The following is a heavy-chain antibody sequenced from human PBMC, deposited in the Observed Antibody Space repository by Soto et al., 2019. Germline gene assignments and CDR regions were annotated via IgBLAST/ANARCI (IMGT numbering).Heavy chain of an antibody. V-gene: IGHV1-8*01. CDR3: VRGANFDQ. J-gene: IGHJ4*02. CDR1: GYVFTRYD. CDR2: MNPDRDKR. Sequence: QVQLVQSGAEVKKPGASERVSCQGSGYVFTRYDVHWVRQATGQGLEWMGWMNPDRDKRGYAQKVQGRITMSVDTPTRTVYMELSSLGSEDTAIYYCVRGANFDQWGQGTLVTVSS.